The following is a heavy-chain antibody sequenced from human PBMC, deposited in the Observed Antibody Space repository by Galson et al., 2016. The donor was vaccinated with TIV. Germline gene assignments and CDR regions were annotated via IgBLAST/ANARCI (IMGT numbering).Heavy chain of an antibody. CDR3: TRTAMGSTRNAFDI. J-gene: IGHJ3*02. V-gene: IGHV3-49*03. D-gene: IGHD1-1*01. CDR2: ITSKTYGATT. CDR1: GFTFGHYA. Sequence: LRLSCAASGFTFGHYAVNWFRQAPGKGLEWVGFITSKTYGATTEYAASVKGRFTISRDDSRNIAYLQMNSLKTEGTAVYYCTRTAMGSTRNAFDIWGQGTVVTVSS.